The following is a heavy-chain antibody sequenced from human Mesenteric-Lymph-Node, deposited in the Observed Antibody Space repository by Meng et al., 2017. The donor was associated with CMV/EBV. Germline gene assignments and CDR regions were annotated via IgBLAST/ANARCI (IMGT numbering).Heavy chain of an antibody. V-gene: IGHV1-18*01. CDR3: ARDLQYCGSTSCYDDCFDP. D-gene: IGHD2-2*01. CDR2: ISAYNGDT. Sequence: ASVKVSCKASGYTFTDYGISWVRQAPGQGLEWMGWISAYNGDTNYARNLRGRVTMTTDTSTTTAYKELRSLRSDDTAVYYCARDLQYCGSTSCYDDCFDPWGQGTLVTVSS. J-gene: IGHJ5*02. CDR1: GYTFTDYG.